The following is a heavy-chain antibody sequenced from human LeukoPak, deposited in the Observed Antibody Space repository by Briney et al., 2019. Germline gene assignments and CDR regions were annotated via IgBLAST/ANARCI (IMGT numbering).Heavy chain of an antibody. V-gene: IGHV3-23*01. CDR3: AKENWAYNWKYDSSASGIKY. D-gene: IGHD3-22*01. J-gene: IGHJ4*02. CDR2: ISGSGGST. CDR1: GFTFSSYG. Sequence: PGGSLRLPCAASGFTFSSYGMSWVRQAPGKGLEWVSAISGSGGSTYYADSVKGRFTISRDNSKNTVYLLMNSLRAEDTAVYYCAKENWAYNWKYDSSASGIKYWGQGTLVTVSS.